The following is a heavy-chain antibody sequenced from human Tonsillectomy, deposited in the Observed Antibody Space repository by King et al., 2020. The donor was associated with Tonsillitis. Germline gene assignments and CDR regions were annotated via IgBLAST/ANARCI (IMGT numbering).Heavy chain of an antibody. CDR3: ARSINYYDSSGYFDY. Sequence: QLQESGPGLVKPSQTLSLTCTVSGGSISSGDYYWSWIRQPPGKGLEWIGYIYYSGSTYYNPSLKSRVTISVDTSKNQFSLKLSPVTAADTAVYYCARSINYYDSSGYFDYWGQGTLVTVSS. J-gene: IGHJ4*02. CDR2: IYYSGST. V-gene: IGHV4-30-4*01. CDR1: GGSISSGDYY. D-gene: IGHD3-22*01.